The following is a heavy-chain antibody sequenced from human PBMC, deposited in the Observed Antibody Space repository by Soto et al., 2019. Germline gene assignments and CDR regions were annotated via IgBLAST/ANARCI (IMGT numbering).Heavy chain of an antibody. CDR3: AKRPGGSYLFGYYGMDV. CDR2: ISGSGGST. J-gene: IGHJ6*02. D-gene: IGHD1-26*01. Sequence: GGFLRLSCAASGFTFSSYAMSWVRQAPGKGLEWVSAISGSGGSTYYADSVKGRFTISRDNSKNTLYLQMNSLRAEDTAVYYCAKRPGGSYLFGYYGMDVWGQGTTVTVSS. V-gene: IGHV3-23*01. CDR1: GFTFSSYA.